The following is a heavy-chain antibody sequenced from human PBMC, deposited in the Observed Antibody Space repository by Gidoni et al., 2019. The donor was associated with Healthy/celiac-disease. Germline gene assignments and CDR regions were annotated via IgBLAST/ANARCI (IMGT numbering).Heavy chain of an antibody. V-gene: IGHV4-59*01. CDR3: ARDSTVVRLGWWYFDL. CDR2: IYYSGST. J-gene: IGHJ2*01. Sequence: QVQLQESGPGLVKPSETLSLTCTVSGGSISSYYWSWIRQPPGKGLEWIGYIYYSGSTNYNPSLKSRVTISVDTSKNQFSLKLSSVTAADTAVYYCARDSTVVRLGWWYFDLWGRGTLVTVSS. D-gene: IGHD2-15*01. CDR1: GGSISSYY.